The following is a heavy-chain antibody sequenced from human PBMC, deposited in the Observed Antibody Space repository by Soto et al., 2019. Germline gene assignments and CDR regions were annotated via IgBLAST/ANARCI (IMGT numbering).Heavy chain of an antibody. CDR2: IYYSGST. CDR1: GGSISGSSYY. CDR3: ARHPRAGIAVAGTIQH. V-gene: IGHV4-39*01. Sequence: SETLSLTCTVSGGSISGSSYYWGWIRQPPGKGLEWIGSIYYSGSTYYKPSLKSRVTISVDTSKNQFSLKLSSVTAADTAVYYCARHPRAGIAVAGTIQHWGQGTLVTVSS. D-gene: IGHD6-19*01. J-gene: IGHJ1*01.